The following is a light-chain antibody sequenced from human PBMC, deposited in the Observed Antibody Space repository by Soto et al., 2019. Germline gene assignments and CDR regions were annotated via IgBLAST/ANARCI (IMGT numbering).Light chain of an antibody. J-gene: IGKJ1*01. CDR2: KAS. Sequence: DIQITQSHSTLSGSVVAIFTITCRASQTISSWLAWYQQKPGKAPKLLIYKASTLKSGVPSRFSGSGSGTEFTLTISSLQPDDFATYYCQHYNSYSEAFGQGTKVDIK. CDR3: QHYNSYSEA. CDR1: QTISSW. V-gene: IGKV1-5*03.